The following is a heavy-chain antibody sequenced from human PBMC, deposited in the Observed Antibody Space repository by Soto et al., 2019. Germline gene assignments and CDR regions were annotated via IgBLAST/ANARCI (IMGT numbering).Heavy chain of an antibody. CDR2: IWYDGSSK. J-gene: IGHJ4*02. CDR1: GYTFSSYG. CDR3: TRGDTSDPFQY. Sequence: QVQLVESGGGVVQPGRSLRLSCAASGYTFSSYGMHWVRQAPGKGLEWVAVIWYDGSSKYYADSVKGRFTISRDNSKDTLYLQVNSLRVEDTAVYYCTRGDTSDPFQYWGQGTQGTVSS. D-gene: IGHD2-2*01. V-gene: IGHV3-33*01.